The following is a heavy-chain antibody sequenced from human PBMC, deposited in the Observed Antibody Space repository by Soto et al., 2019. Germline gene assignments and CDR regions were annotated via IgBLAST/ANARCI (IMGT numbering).Heavy chain of an antibody. CDR1: GFPFSSYA. D-gene: IGHD3-16*01. V-gene: IGHV3-23*01. CDR3: AKDLYPNSDCMDV. CDR2: ISGSGGST. J-gene: IGHJ6*02. Sequence: GGSLRLSCAASGFPFSSYAMRWVRQAPGKGLEWVSAISGSGGSTYYAYSVKGRCTIARDNSKNTLYLQMNSLRAEDTAVYYCAKDLYPNSDCMDVWGQGTRVTVSS.